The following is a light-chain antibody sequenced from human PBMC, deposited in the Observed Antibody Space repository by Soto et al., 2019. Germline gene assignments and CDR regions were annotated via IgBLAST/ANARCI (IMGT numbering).Light chain of an antibody. V-gene: IGLV2-14*03. CDR1: SIDVGHPYNY. CDR2: GVS. CDR3: MSYIASTTTHWV. J-gene: IGLJ3*02. Sequence: QSALTQPASVSGSPGQSITISCTGTSIDVGHPYNYVSWYQQYPGKAPKLLILGVSNRPSGIFGRFSGSKSGNTASLTISGLQPEDEADYYCMSYIASTTTHWVLGGGTKLTVL.